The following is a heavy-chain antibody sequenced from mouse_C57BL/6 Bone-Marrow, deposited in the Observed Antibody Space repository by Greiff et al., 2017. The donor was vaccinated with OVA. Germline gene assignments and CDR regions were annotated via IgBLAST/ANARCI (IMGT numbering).Heavy chain of an antibody. CDR1: GFSLTSYG. Sequence: VKLMESGPGLVQPSQSLSITCTVSGFSLTSYGVHWVRQSPGKGLEWLGVIWRGGSTDYNAAFMSRLSITKDNSKSQVFFKMNSLQADDTAIYYCAKKGITTVVAKGWYFDVWGTGTTVTVSS. J-gene: IGHJ1*03. V-gene: IGHV2-5*01. CDR3: AKKGITTVVAKGWYFDV. CDR2: IWRGGST. D-gene: IGHD1-1*01.